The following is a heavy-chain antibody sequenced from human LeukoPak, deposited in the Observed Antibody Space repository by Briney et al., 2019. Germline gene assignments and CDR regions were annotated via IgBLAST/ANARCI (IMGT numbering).Heavy chain of an antibody. CDR3: ARDLYYFGSGNYVPGLPDY. CDR2: ICGRGVTK. J-gene: IGHJ4*02. D-gene: IGHD3-10*01. Sequence: RTGGSLRLSCAASGFTFSGHEMNWVRQAPGKGLEWISYICGRGVTKFYADSVKGRFTISRDNANNLLYLQMNGLGAEDTAVYYCARDLYYFGSGNYVPGLPDYWGQGTLVTVSS. V-gene: IGHV3-48*03. CDR1: GFTFSGHE.